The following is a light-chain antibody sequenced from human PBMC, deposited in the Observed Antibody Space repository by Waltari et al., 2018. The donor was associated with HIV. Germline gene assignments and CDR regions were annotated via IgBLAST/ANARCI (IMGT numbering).Light chain of an antibody. CDR1: QSVSSSY. Sequence: EIVMTQSPATLSVPPGDGATLSCRASQSVSSSYLAWYQQKPGQAPRLLIYGGSNRATGIPDRFRGSGSGADFTLTITRLEPEDFAVYYCQQYGTSPPWYSFGQGTKLE. CDR3: QQYGTSPPWYS. CDR2: GGS. J-gene: IGKJ2*01. V-gene: IGKV3-20*01.